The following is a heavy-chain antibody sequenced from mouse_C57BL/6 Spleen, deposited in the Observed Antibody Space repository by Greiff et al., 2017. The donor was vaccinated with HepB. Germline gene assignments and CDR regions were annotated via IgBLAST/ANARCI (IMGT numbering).Heavy chain of an antibody. CDR1: GYTFTSYW. V-gene: IGHV1-52*01. D-gene: IGHD2-4*01. J-gene: IGHJ2*01. CDR3: ARDDYDGAPFDY. Sequence: QVQLKQPGAELVRPGSSVKLSCKASGYTFTSYWMHWVKQRPIQGLEWIGNIDPSDSETHYNQKFKDKATLTVDKSSSTAYMQLSSLTSEDSAVYYCARDDYDGAPFDYWGQGTTLTVSS. CDR2: IDPSDSET.